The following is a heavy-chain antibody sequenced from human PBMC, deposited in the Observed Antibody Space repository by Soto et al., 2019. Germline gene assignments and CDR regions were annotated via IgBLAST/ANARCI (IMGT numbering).Heavy chain of an antibody. CDR3: AGYSNDYYYYGMEG. D-gene: IGHD4-4*01. V-gene: IGHV1-18*04. J-gene: IGHJ6*02. CDR1: GYTFTSYG. Sequence: APEKVSCKASGYTFTSYGISWVRQAPGQGLEWMGWISAYNGNTNYAQKLQGRVTMTTDTSTSTAYMELRSVRSDDTAVYYCAGYSNDYYYYGMEGWGQGTTVTVSS. CDR2: ISAYNGNT.